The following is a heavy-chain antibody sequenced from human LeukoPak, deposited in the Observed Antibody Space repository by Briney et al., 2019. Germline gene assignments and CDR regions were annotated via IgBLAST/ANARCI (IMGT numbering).Heavy chain of an antibody. CDR3: ARLETSSGSLSYFDY. V-gene: IGHV4-38-2*02. CDR1: GYSISSGYY. J-gene: IGHJ4*02. D-gene: IGHD6-19*01. CDR2: ICHSGST. Sequence: PSETLSLTCTVSGYSISSGYYWAWIRPPPGKGLEWIGYICHSGSTNYNPSLKSRVTISVDTSKNQFSLKLSSVTAADTAVYYCARLETSSGSLSYFDYWGQGTLVTVSS.